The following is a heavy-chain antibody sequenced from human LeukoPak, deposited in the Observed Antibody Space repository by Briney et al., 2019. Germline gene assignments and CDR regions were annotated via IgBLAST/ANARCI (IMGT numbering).Heavy chain of an antibody. CDR3: AKAVQRLHQHLLH. J-gene: IGHJ4*02. Sequence: GGSLRLSCSASGFTFSSYAMHWVRQAPGKGLEWVAVISYDGSNKYYADSVKGRFTISRDNSKNTLYLQMNSLRAEDTAVYYCAKAVQRLHQHLLHWAQGTLVTISS. CDR1: GFTFSSYA. V-gene: IGHV3-30-3*01. D-gene: IGHD6-25*01. CDR2: ISYDGSNK.